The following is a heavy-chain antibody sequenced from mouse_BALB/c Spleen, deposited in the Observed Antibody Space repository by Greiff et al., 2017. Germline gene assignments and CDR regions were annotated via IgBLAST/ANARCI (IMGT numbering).Heavy chain of an antibody. CDR1: GFTFSSFG. CDR3: ARPLLNAMDY. CDR2: ISSGSSTI. J-gene: IGHJ4*01. D-gene: IGHD2-1*01. Sequence: EVMLVESGGGLVQPGGSRKLSCAASGFTFSSFGMHWVRQAPEKGLEWVAYISSGSSTIYYADTVKGRFTISRDNPTNTLFLQMTSLRSEDTAMYYCARPLLNAMDYWGQGTSVTVSS. V-gene: IGHV5-17*02.